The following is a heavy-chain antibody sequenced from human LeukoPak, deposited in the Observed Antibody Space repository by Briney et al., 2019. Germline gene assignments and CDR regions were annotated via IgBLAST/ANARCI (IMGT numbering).Heavy chain of an antibody. CDR1: GGSISSSSYY. Sequence: ASETLSLTCTVSGGSISSSSYYWGWIRQPPGKGLEWIGSIYYSGSTYYNPSLKSRVTISVDTSKNQFSLKLSSVTAADTAVYYCARHRSGSSTVYWGQGTLVTVSS. V-gene: IGHV4-39*01. CDR3: ARHRSGSSTVY. D-gene: IGHD1-26*01. CDR2: IYYSGST. J-gene: IGHJ4*02.